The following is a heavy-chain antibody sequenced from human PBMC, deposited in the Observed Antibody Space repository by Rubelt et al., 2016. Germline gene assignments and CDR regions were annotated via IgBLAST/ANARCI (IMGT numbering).Heavy chain of an antibody. CDR1: GFYFPYFI. J-gene: IGHJ4*02. Sequence: EVQLVESGGGLVQPGGSLRLSCAASGFYFPYFIMNWVRQAPGRGLEWVSTIKAGGSRTFYAESVEGRFTISRDDSKNMLYMQMNSLRVEDTAVYYCARDERGIDYWGQGTLVTVSS. CDR2: IKAGGSRT. V-gene: IGHV3-23*04. CDR3: ARDERGIDY.